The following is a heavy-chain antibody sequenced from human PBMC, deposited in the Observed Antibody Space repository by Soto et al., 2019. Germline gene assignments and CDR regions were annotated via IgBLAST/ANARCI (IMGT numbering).Heavy chain of an antibody. J-gene: IGHJ4*02. V-gene: IGHV3-23*01. D-gene: IGHD3-16*01. CDR1: GFTFSIFA. CDR3: ARDYSYACDY. CDR2: ISSSGGTT. Sequence: EVQLLESGGGLVQPGGSLRLSCAVSGFTFSIFAMSWVRQAPGKGLEWVSVISSSGGTTYYADSVKGRFTISRDNSKNTLYLQMNSLRAEDTAVYYCARDYSYACDYWGQGTLVTVSS.